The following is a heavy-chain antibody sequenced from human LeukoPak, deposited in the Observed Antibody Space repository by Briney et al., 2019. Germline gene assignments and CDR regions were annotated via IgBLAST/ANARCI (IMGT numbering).Heavy chain of an antibody. J-gene: IGHJ4*02. CDR2: VSGSGGST. V-gene: IGHV3-23*01. CDR1: GFTFSNYA. CDR3: VRLFGGVTTFDY. Sequence: GGSLRLSCTASGFTFSNYAMSWVRQAPGKGLEWVSTVSGSGGSTYYADSVKGRFTISRDDAQNSLYLHMNSLSAEDTAVYYCVRLFGGVTTFDYWGQGTLITVSS. D-gene: IGHD4-17*01.